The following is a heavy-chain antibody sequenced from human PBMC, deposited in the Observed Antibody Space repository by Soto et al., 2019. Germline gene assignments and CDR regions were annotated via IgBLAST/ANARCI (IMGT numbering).Heavy chain of an antibody. CDR2: ISYDGSNK. CDR1: GFTFSSYA. J-gene: IGHJ3*02. CDR3: ASSGEPNMEGAFDI. V-gene: IGHV3-30-3*01. D-gene: IGHD3-10*01. Sequence: GGSLRLSCAASGFTFSSYAMHWVRQAPGKGLEWVAVISYDGSNKYYADSVKGRFTISRDNSKNTLYLQMNSLRAEDTAVYYCASSGEPNMEGAFDIWGQGTMVTVSS.